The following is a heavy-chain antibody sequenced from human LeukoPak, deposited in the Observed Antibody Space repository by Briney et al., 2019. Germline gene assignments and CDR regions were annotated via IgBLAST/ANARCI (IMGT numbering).Heavy chain of an antibody. V-gene: IGHV3-23*01. J-gene: IGHJ5*02. D-gene: IGHD6-19*01. CDR3: GKDGGQYSSGPEFDP. Sequence: GGSLRLSCATSGIVFSNTAMNWARQSPGRELEWVSAISGGGERTFYADSVKGRFTISRDNSKNMVYLQMNSLRADDTAIYYCGKDGGQYSSGPEFDPRGQGALVTVSS. CDR2: ISGGGERT. CDR1: GIVFSNTA.